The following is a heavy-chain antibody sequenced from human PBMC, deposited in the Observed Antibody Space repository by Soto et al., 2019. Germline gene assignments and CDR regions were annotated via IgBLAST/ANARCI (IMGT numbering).Heavy chain of an antibody. J-gene: IGHJ4*01. CDR1: GYTFTYYW. V-gene: IGHV5-51*01. CDR2: TYPFDSDT. Sequence: GESLKISCDGSGYTFTYYWIGWVRQMPGKGLEWMGVTYPFDSDTRYSPSFQGRDTISAVQSTNTAYLELSRLQASDTAIYYCGRNYGGATTGIDYWGQGTLVTVSS. D-gene: IGHD1-26*01. CDR3: GRNYGGATTGIDY.